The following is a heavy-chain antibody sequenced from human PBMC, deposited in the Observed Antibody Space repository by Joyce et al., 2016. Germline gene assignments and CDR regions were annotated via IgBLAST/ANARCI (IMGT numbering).Heavy chain of an antibody. CDR1: GSTFSSSS. CDR3: ARGGISYYYAMDV. CDR2: ISATSYYI. Sequence: QLVESGGGVVKAGGSLRLSCEASGSTFSSSSMSWFRQAPGKGLEWGAAISATSYYIFHAETGRGRFTVSRDNAKKTLYLQMNSLRAEDSAVFYCARGGISYYYAMDVWGQGTTVTVSS. D-gene: IGHD3-16*01. V-gene: IGHV3-21*01. J-gene: IGHJ6*02.